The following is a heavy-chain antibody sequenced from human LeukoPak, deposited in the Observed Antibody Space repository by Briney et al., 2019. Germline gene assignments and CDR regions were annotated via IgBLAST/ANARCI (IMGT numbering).Heavy chain of an antibody. CDR2: INSSSSYI. D-gene: IGHD3-3*01. J-gene: IGHJ6*03. V-gene: IGHV3-21*01. Sequence: PGGSLRLSCAASGFTFSSYSMNWVRQAPGKGLEWVSSINSSSSYIYYADSVKGRFTISRDNAKNSLYLQMNSLRAEDTAVYYCARRGDFWSGTSGGGYMDVWGKGTTVTVSS. CDR1: GFTFSSYS. CDR3: ARRGDFWSGTSGGGYMDV.